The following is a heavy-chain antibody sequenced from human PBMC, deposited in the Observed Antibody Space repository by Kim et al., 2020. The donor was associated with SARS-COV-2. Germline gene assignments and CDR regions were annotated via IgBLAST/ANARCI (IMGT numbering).Heavy chain of an antibody. CDR2: IKQDGSEK. V-gene: IGHV3-7*04. CDR1: GFTFSSYW. CDR3: ARADGYNFWQGRNFDY. D-gene: IGHD3-3*01. Sequence: GGSLRLSCAASGFTFSSYWMSWVRQAPGKGLEWVSNIKQDGSEKYYVDSVKGRFTISRDNAKNSLYLQMNSLRAEDTAVYYCARADGYNFWQGRNFDYWGEGGLGTVSS. J-gene: IGHJ4*02.